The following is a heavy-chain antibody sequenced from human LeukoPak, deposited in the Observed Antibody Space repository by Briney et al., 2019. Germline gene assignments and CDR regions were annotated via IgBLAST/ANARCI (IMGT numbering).Heavy chain of an antibody. D-gene: IGHD2-2*01. CDR1: GFTFDDYG. CDR2: INWNGGST. J-gene: IGHJ4*02. CDR3: ARDQTHYCSSTSCYPYYFDY. V-gene: IGHV3-20*04. Sequence: GGSLRLSCAASGFTFDDYGMSWFPQAPGKGREWVFGINWNGGSTGYADSVKGGFTISRDNAKNSLYLQMNSLRAEDTALYYCARDQTHYCSSTSCYPYYFDYWGQGTLVTVSS.